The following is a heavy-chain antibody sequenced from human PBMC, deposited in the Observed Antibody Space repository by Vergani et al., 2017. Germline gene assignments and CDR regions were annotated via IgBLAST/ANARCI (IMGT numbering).Heavy chain of an antibody. CDR2: IWYDGSNK. V-gene: IGHV3-33*01. J-gene: IGHJ5*02. Sequence: QVQLVESGGGVVQPGRSLRLSCAASGFTFSSYGMHCVRQSPGQGLEWVAVIWYDGSNKYYADSVKGRFSISRDNSKNTLYLQMNSLRAEDTAVYYCARDVGYCSSTSCYSWGDTWGQGTLVTVSS. D-gene: IGHD2-2*02. CDR3: ARDVGYCSSTSCYSWGDT. CDR1: GFTFSSYG.